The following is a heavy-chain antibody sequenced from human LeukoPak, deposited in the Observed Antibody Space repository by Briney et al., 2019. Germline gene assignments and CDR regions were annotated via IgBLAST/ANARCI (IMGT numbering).Heavy chain of an antibody. Sequence: PSQTLSLTCAVSGGSTRSYYSSWSRQPPEKGLECSGDIYYSGSTHYNPSLKSRVTISVDTSKNQCSLKLSSVTAADTAVYYCARGGGYNSYLDYWGQGTLVTVPS. CDR1: GGSTRSYY. D-gene: IGHD5-24*01. CDR2: IYYSGST. J-gene: IGHJ4*02. V-gene: IGHV4-59*01. CDR3: ARGGGYNSYLDY.